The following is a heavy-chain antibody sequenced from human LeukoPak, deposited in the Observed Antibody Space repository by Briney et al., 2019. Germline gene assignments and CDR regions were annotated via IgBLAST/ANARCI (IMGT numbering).Heavy chain of an antibody. V-gene: IGHV4-34*01. CDR1: GGSFSGYY. D-gene: IGHD5-12*01. CDR3: ARASWIDNYFDY. J-gene: IGHJ4*02. Sequence: SETLSLTCAVYGGSFSGYYWSWIRQPPGKGLEWIGEINHSGSTNYNPSLKSRVTISVDTSKNQFSLKLSSVTAADTAVYYCARASWIDNYFDYWGQGTLVTVSS. CDR2: INHSGST.